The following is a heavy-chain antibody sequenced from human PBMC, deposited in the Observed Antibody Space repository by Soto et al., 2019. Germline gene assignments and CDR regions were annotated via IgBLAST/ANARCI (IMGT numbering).Heavy chain of an antibody. V-gene: IGHV3-74*03. J-gene: IGHJ5*01. D-gene: IGHD4-4*01. CDR3: ARPGVPKVTNVWFDS. CDR1: GFTVSGYW. CDR2: INSDGSST. Sequence: EVQLVESGGGLVQPGGSLRLSCAASGFTVSGYWMHWVRQAPGKGLVWVSRINSDGSSTTYADSVKGRFTISRDNAKNTLYLQINSLRAEDTAVYYCARPGVPKVTNVWFDSWGQGTLVTVSS.